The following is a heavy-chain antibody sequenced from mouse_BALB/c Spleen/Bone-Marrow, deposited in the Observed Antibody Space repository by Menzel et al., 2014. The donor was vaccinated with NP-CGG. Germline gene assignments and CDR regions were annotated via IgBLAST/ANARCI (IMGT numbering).Heavy chain of an antibody. CDR2: INPRTGGT. D-gene: IGHD2-2*01. CDR3: TRSRRSMDD. Sequence: QVQLQHSGADLVKPGASVKLSCKASGYTFTSYYIYWVKQRPGLGLEWIGEINPRTGGTNFNEKFKSKATLTVDKSSSTAYMQPSGRTSYDSAGYYVTRSRRSMDDWGQGTSVTVSS. CDR1: GYTFTSYY. J-gene: IGHJ4*01. V-gene: IGHV1S120*01.